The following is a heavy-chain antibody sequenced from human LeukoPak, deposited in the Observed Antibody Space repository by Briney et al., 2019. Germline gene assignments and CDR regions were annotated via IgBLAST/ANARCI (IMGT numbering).Heavy chain of an antibody. CDR1: GGSISSGGYY. J-gene: IGHJ4*02. CDR2: IYYSGST. Sequence: SETLSLTCTVSGGSISSGGYYWSWIRQHPGKGLEWIGYIYYSGSTYYNPSLKSRVTISVDTSKNQFSLKLSSVTAADTAVYYCASLYYDFWSGYYRFDYWGQGTLVTVSS. CDR3: ASLYYDFWSGYYRFDY. V-gene: IGHV4-31*03. D-gene: IGHD3-3*01.